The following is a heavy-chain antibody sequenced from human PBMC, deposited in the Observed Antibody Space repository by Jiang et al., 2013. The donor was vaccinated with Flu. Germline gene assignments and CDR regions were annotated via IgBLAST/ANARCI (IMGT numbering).Heavy chain of an antibody. CDR3: AREEEVRGMQFWDDGLDI. J-gene: IGHJ3*02. Sequence: GSGLVKPSETLSLTCTVSGGSINSHYWSWYRQPPGKGLEWVGYIFYSGSTNYNPSLKSRVTISVDMSKNHFSLRLSSVTAADTAVYYCAREEEVRGMQFWDDGLDIWGQGTLVTVSS. D-gene: IGHD3-3*02. CDR2: IFYSGST. CDR1: GGSINSHY. V-gene: IGHV4-59*11.